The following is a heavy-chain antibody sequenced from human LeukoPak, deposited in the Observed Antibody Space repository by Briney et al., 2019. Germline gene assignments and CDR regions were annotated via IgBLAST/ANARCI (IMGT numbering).Heavy chain of an antibody. CDR3: ARLKGPLYGSGSRIIDY. V-gene: IGHV4-59*08. Sequence: SETLSLTCPVCGGSISSYYWSWIRQPPGKGLEGIGYIYYSGSTNYNPSLKSRVTISVDTSKNQFSLKLSSVTAADTAVYYCARLKGPLYGSGSRIIDYWGQGTLVTVSS. D-gene: IGHD3-10*01. J-gene: IGHJ4*02. CDR2: IYYSGST. CDR1: GGSISSYY.